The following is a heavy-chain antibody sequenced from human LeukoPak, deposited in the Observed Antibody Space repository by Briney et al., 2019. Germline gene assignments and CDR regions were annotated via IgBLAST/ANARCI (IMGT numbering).Heavy chain of an antibody. CDR3: ARDQGPIYCSGGSCYGRGGDY. CDR1: GFTFSSYS. Sequence: GGSLRLSCAASGFTFSSYSMNWVRQAPGKGLEWVSSISSSSYIFYADSVKGRFTISRDNAKNSLYLQMNSLRAEDTAVYYCARDQGPIYCSGGSCYGRGGDYWGQGTLVTVSS. J-gene: IGHJ4*02. V-gene: IGHV3-21*01. CDR2: ISSSSYI. D-gene: IGHD2-15*01.